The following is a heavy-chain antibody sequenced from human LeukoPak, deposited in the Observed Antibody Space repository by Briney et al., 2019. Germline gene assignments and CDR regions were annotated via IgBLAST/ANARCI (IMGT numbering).Heavy chain of an antibody. Sequence: PGGSLRLSCAASGFTFSSYTMNWVRQAPGKGPEWVSSISSTSYYIHDADSLKGRVTISRDNAKNSLYLQMNSLRAEDTAVYYCARGGLGYCANGVCYNDPFDIWSQGTVVTVSS. J-gene: IGHJ3*02. V-gene: IGHV3-21*01. CDR2: ISSTSYYI. CDR3: ARGGLGYCANGVCYNDPFDI. CDR1: GFTFSSYT. D-gene: IGHD2-8*01.